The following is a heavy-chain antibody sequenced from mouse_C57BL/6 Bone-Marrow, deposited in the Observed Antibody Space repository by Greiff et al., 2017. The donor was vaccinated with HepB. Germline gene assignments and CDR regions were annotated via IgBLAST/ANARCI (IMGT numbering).Heavy chain of an antibody. CDR2: ISNGGGST. Sequence: EVQLVESGGGLVQPGGSLKLSCAASGFTFSDYYMYWVRQTPEKRLEWVAYISNGGGSTYYPDTVKGRFTISRDNAKNTLYLQMSRLKSEDTAMYYCARHSVFYGSSPEDYWGQGTSVTVSS. D-gene: IGHD1-1*01. V-gene: IGHV5-12*01. CDR3: ARHSVFYGSSPEDY. CDR1: GFTFSDYY. J-gene: IGHJ4*01.